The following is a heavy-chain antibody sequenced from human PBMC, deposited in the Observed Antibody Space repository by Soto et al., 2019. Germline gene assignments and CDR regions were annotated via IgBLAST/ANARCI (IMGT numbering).Heavy chain of an antibody. CDR1: GFTFSSYA. CDR3: EKGCRTTMAPPDC. J-gene: IGHJ4*02. CDR2: ISGSGGSK. V-gene: IGHV3-23*01. Sequence: SLRLSCAASGFTFSSYAMNWVRQAPGKGLEWVSVISGSGGSKYYVDSVKGRFTISRDNSKNTLYLQMSSLRPEDTAVYYCEKGCRTTMAPPDCWGQGTLVTVSS. D-gene: IGHD5-18*01.